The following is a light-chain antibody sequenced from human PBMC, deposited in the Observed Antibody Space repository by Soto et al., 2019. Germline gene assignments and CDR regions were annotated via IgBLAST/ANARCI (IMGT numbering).Light chain of an antibody. CDR3: QQYYTYPRA. V-gene: IGKV1-8*01. Sequence: AIRVTQSPSSLSASTGDRVTITCRASQDITSFLAWYQQKPGKAPQLLIYAASTLQSGVPSRFSGSGSGTDFTLTISRLQSEDFATYYCQQYYTYPRAFGQGTKVDIK. CDR1: QDITSF. CDR2: AAS. J-gene: IGKJ1*01.